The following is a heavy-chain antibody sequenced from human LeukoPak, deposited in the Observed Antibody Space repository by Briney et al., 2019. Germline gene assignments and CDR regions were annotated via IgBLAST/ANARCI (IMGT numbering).Heavy chain of an antibody. CDR2: ISAYNGNT. CDR1: GYTFTSYG. J-gene: IGHJ4*02. V-gene: IGHV1-18*01. CDR3: AKVDRNYFDSSGYYLMLPDY. Sequence: ASVKVSCKASGYTFTSYGISWVRQAPGQGLEWMGWISAYNGNTNYAQKLQGRVTMTTDTSTSTAYMELRSLRSDDTAVYYCAKVDRNYFDSSGYYLMLPDYWGQGTLVTVSS. D-gene: IGHD3-22*01.